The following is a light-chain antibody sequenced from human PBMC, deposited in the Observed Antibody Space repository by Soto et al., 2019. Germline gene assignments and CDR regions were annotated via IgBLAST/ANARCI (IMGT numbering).Light chain of an antibody. Sequence: DIQMTQSPSSLSASVGDRVTITCRASQGISNYLAWYQQKPGKVPKLLIYTASTLQSGVPSRFSGSGSASHFTLTISSLQREDLAIYYCQKYNSAPWTFGQGTKVEIK. V-gene: IGKV1-27*01. J-gene: IGKJ1*01. CDR2: TAS. CDR3: QKYNSAPWT. CDR1: QGISNY.